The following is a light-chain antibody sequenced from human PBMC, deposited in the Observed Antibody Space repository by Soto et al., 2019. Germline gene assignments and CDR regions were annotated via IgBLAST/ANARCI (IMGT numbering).Light chain of an antibody. V-gene: IGKV3-20*01. CDR3: QQYGSSPSYT. J-gene: IGKJ2*01. CDR2: GAS. CDR1: QSVSSSY. Sequence: EIVLTQSPGTLSLSPGERATLSCRASQSVSSSYLAWYQQKPGQAPRRLIYGASSRATGIPDRFSGSGSGTDFTLTISRLEPEDFAVYYCQQYGSSPSYTFGQGTKLEIK.